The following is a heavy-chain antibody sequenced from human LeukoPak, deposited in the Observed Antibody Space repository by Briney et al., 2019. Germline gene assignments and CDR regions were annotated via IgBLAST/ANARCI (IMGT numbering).Heavy chain of an antibody. CDR3: ARCLMGRGYHLSFDN. J-gene: IGHJ4*02. D-gene: IGHD3-22*01. CDR1: GYTFANYG. V-gene: IGHV1-18*01. CDR2: ISTYNGNT. Sequence: ASVKVSCKASGYTFANYGVGWVRQAPGQGLEWMGWISTYNGNTNYPQNFQGRVTMTTDTSTSTAHMELRSLRFDDTAVYYCARCLMGRGYHLSFDNWGQGTLVTVSS.